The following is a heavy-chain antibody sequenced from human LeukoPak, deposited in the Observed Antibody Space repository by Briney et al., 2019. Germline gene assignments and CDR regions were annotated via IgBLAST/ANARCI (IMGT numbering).Heavy chain of an antibody. CDR3: ARDRITMVRGVIVNPLGY. D-gene: IGHD3-10*01. CDR1: GYTFTGYY. Sequence: ASVKVSCKASGYTFTGYYMHWVRQAPGQGLEWMGWINPNSGGTNYAQKFQGRVTMTRATSISTAYMELSRLRSDDTAVYYCARDRITMVRGVIVNPLGYWGQGTLVTVSS. J-gene: IGHJ4*02. V-gene: IGHV1-2*02. CDR2: INPNSGGT.